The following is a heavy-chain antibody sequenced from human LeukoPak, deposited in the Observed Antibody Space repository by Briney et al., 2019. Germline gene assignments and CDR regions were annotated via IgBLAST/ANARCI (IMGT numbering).Heavy chain of an antibody. V-gene: IGHV7-4-1*02. CDR1: GYTFTTYA. CDR2: INTNTGNP. CDR3: ARDFSITMTQKKSSAFDI. J-gene: IGHJ3*02. D-gene: IGHD3-22*01. Sequence: ASVKVSCKASGYTFTTYAMNWVRQAPGQGLEWMGWINTNTGNPTYAQGFTGRFVFSLDTSVSTAYLQISSLKAEDTAVYYCARDFSITMTQKKSSAFDIWGQGTMVTVSS.